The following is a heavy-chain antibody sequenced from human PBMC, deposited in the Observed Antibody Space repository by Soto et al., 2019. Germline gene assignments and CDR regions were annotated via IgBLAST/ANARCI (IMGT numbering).Heavy chain of an antibody. CDR1: GFTFSSYF. Sequence: PGGSLRLSCAASGFTFSSYFMIWVRQAPGRGLEWVSSISNSDGSTYYADSVKGRFTISRDNSKNTLYLQVNSLRAEDTAVYYCTFSTAFDYWGQGTLVTVSS. D-gene: IGHD4-17*01. J-gene: IGHJ4*02. V-gene: IGHV3-23*01. CDR2: ISNSDGST. CDR3: TFSTAFDY.